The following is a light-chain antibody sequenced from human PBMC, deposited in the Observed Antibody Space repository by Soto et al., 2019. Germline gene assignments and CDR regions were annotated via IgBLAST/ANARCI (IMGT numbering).Light chain of an antibody. J-gene: IGLJ3*02. CDR2: GNR. Sequence: QSVLTQPPSVSGAPGQRVTISCTGNSSNLGAGYDVHWYQQLPGAAPKLVIFGNRNRPSGVPERFSGSKSGTSASLAITGLQAEDEADYYCAAWHDSLNGPVFGGGTKLTVL. V-gene: IGLV1-40*01. CDR1: SSNLGAGYD. CDR3: AAWHDSLNGPV.